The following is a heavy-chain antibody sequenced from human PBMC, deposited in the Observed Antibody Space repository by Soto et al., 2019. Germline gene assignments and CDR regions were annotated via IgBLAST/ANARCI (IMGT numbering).Heavy chain of an antibody. D-gene: IGHD3-3*01. V-gene: IGHV1-58*01. CDR3: AATTHYDFWSGYFTGVAFDI. CDR1: GFTFRDSA. CDR2: IVVGNGNT. Sequence: QMQLVQSGPDVKEPGTSVKVSCQASGFTFRDSAVQWVRQARGQPLEWIGYIVVGNGNTNFAQRFQERVTFSSDKSRGTAYMELRSLRSEDTAVYYCAATTHYDFWSGYFTGVAFDIWGRGTKFTVSS. J-gene: IGHJ3*02.